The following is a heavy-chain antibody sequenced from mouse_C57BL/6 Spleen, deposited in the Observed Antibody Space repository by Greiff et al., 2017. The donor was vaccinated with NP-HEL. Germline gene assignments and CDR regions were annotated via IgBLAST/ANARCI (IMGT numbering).Heavy chain of an antibody. V-gene: IGHV1-74*01. CDR1: GYTFTSYW. D-gene: IGHD1-1*01. CDR3: AIMNEYYGSSFYAMDY. CDR2: IHPSDSDT. J-gene: IGHJ4*01. Sequence: QVHVKQSGAELVKPGASVKVSCKASGYTFTSYWMHWVKQRPGQGLEWIGRIHPSDSDTNYNQKFKGKATLTVDKSSSTAYMQLSSLTSEDSAVYYCAIMNEYYGSSFYAMDYWGQGTSVTVSS.